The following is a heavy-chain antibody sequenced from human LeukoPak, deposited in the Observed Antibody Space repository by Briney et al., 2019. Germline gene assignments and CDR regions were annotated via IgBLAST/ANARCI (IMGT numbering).Heavy chain of an antibody. V-gene: IGHV3-13*01. CDR1: GFTFSSYD. CDR3: ARDSGSGPFDY. CDR2: IGTAGDT. D-gene: IGHD6-19*01. J-gene: IGHJ4*02. Sequence: GGSLRLSCAASGFTFSSYDMHWVRQATGKGLEWVSAIGTAGDTYYPGSVKGRFTISRENAKNSLYLQMNSLRAGDTAVYYCARDSGSGPFDYWGQGTLVTVSS.